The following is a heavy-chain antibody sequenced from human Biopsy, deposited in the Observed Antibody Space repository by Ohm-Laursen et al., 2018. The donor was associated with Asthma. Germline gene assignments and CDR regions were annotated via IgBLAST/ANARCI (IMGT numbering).Heavy chain of an antibody. V-gene: IGHV1-2*06. J-gene: IGHJ5*02. CDR3: ARGQKSAGDRWFDP. CDR1: GYTFIGCH. D-gene: IGHD6-13*01. CDR2: INPNSGGT. Sequence: ASVKVSCKSSGYTFIGCHIHWMRQAPGQGLEWMGRINPNSGGTNYAQKFQGRVTMTRDTSISTAYMEVSRLRSDDTAVCYCARGQKSAGDRWFDPWGQGTLVTVSS.